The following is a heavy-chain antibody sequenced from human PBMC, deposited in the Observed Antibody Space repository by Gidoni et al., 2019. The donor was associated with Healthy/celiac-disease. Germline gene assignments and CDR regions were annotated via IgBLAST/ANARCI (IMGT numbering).Heavy chain of an antibody. D-gene: IGHD3-22*01. CDR1: GFTFSSYS. J-gene: IGHJ4*02. CDR3: ASSDSSGYYYQNFDY. CDR2: ISSSSSYI. Sequence: EVQLVESGGGLVKPGGSLRLSCAASGFTFSSYSMNWVRQAPGKGLEWVSSISSSSSYIYYADSVKGRFTISRDNAKNSLYLQMNSLRAEDTAVYYCASSDSSGYYYQNFDYWGQGTLVTVSS. V-gene: IGHV3-21*01.